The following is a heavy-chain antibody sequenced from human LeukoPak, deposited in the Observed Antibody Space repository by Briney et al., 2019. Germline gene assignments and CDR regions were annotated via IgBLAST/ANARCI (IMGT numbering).Heavy chain of an antibody. V-gene: IGHV3-74*01. CDR2: INSDGRST. CDR1: GFTFSSYW. D-gene: IGHD3-10*01. CDR3: ASIVYYGGLDV. Sequence: PGRSLRLSCAASGFTFSSYWMHWVRQAPGKGLVWVSRINSDGRSTTYADSVKGRLTIARDNAKNTLYLQMNSLRAEDTAVYYCASIVYYGGLDVWGQGTTVTVSS. J-gene: IGHJ6*02.